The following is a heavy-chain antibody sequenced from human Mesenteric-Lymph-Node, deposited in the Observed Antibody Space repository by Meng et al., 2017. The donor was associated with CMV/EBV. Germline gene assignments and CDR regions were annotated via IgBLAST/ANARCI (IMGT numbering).Heavy chain of an antibody. V-gene: IGHV3-30-3*01. CDR1: GFTFSSYA. CDR3: ARPPRRAIAAQY. CDR2: ISYDGSNK. D-gene: IGHD6-6*01. Sequence: GESLKISCAASGFTFSSYAMHWVRQAPGKGLEWVAVISYDGSNKYYADSVKGRFTISRDNSKNTLCLQMNSLRAEDTAVYYCARPPRRAIAAQYWGQGTLVTVSS. J-gene: IGHJ4*02.